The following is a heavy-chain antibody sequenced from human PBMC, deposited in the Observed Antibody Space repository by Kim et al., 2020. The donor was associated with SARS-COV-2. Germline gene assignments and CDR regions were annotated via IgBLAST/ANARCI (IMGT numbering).Heavy chain of an antibody. J-gene: IGHJ6*02. CDR2: IYYSGST. CDR3: ATEYLATNSRYYYYAMGA. CDR1: GGSISSSSYY. V-gene: IGHV4-39*01. D-gene: IGHD5-12*01. Sequence: SETLSLTCTVSGGSISSSSYYWGWIRQPPGKGLEWIGSIYYSGSTYYNPSLKSRVTISEDTSKNQFSLKLSPVTAADTAVYYCATEYLATNSRYYYYAMGAWGQGTTVTVSS.